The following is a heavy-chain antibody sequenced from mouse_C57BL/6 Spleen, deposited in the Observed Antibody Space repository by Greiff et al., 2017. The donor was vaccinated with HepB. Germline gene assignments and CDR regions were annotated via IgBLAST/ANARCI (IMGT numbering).Heavy chain of an antibody. D-gene: IGHD2-10*01. CDR1: GYTFTDYN. CDR3: ARASYGNSFAY. V-gene: IGHV1-18*01. CDR2: INPNNGGT. J-gene: IGHJ3*01. Sequence: VQLKESGPELVKPGASVKIPCKASGYTFTDYNMDWVKQSHGKSLEWIGDINPNNGGTIYNQKFKGKATLTVDKSSSTAYMELRSLTSEDTAVYYCARASYGNSFAYWGQGTLVTVSA.